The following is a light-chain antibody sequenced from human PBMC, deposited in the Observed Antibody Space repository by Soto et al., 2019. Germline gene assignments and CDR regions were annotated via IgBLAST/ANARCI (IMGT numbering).Light chain of an antibody. Sequence: DIQMTQSPSTLSASVGDRVTITCRASQNIGAALAWYQQKPGKAPHLLIYRTSSLESGVPSRFSGSGSGTEFTLAIDSLQPDDFATYYCQQYHIFLNFGQGTKVDIK. J-gene: IGKJ2*01. CDR2: RTS. CDR3: QQYHIFLN. V-gene: IGKV1-5*03. CDR1: QNIGAA.